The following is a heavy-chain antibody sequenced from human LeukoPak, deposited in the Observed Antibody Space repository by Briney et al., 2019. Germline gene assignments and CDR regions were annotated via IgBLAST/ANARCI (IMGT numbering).Heavy chain of an antibody. V-gene: IGHV1-8*01. D-gene: IGHD3-10*01. J-gene: IGHJ4*02. Sequence: ASVKVSCKASGYTFTSYDINWVRQATGQGLEWMGWMNPNSGNTGYAQKVQGRVTMTRNTSISTAYMELSSLRSEDTAVYYCARGGGRITMVRGVIDYWGQGTLVTVSS. CDR2: MNPNSGNT. CDR3: ARGGGRITMVRGVIDY. CDR1: GYTFTSYD.